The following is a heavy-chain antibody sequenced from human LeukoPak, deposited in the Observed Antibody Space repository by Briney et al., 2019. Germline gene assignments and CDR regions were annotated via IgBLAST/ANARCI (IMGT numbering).Heavy chain of an antibody. CDR1: GVTVSSNY. J-gene: IGHJ4*02. CDR3: ARELH. CDR2: IYSGGTS. Sequence: GGSLRLSFAAPGVTVSSNYISWVRQAPGKGLEWVSVIYSGGTSYYADSVKGRFTISRDNSKNTLFLQMNSLRAEDTAVYYCARELHWGQGTLVTVSS. V-gene: IGHV3-53*05.